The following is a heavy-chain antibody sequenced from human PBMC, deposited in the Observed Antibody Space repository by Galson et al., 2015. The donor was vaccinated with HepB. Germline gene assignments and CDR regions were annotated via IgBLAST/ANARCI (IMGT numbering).Heavy chain of an antibody. Sequence: ETLSLTCSVSGDSISFDNYSWGWIRQPPGKGLEWIGSNYQGETTYNNPSLKSRVSMSVDTSKNQISLNVMSVTGADTAIYYCVRCSNFSTGHCGEWGQGALVAV. J-gene: IGHJ4*02. CDR3: VRCSNFSTGHCGE. V-gene: IGHV4-39*01. D-gene: IGHD2-21*01. CDR2: NYQGETT. CDR1: GDSISFDNYS.